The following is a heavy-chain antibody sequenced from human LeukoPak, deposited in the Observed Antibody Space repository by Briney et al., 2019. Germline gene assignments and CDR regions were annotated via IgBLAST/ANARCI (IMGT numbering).Heavy chain of an antibody. CDR1: GGTLSSYT. J-gene: IGHJ6*02. V-gene: IGHV1-69*02. CDR2: IIPILGMA. CDR3: ARSAGYDSSGHDYYYYGMDA. Sequence: SVKVSCKASGGTLSSYTISWVRQAPGQGLEWMGRIIPILGMANYAQKFQGRVTITADKSTSTAYMELSSLRSEDTAVYYCARSAGYDSSGHDYYYYGMDAWGQGTTVTVSS. D-gene: IGHD3-22*01.